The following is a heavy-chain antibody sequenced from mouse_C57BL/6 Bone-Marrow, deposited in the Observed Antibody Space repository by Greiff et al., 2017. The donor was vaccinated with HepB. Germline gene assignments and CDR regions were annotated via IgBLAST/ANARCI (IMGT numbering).Heavy chain of an antibody. J-gene: IGHJ2*01. D-gene: IGHD2-2*01. Sequence: QLQQPGAELVRPGSSVKLSCKASGYTFTSYWMDWVKQRPGQGLEWIGNIYPSDSETHYNQKFKDKATLTVDKSSSTAYMQLSSLTSEDSAVYYCARSGSTMVTTYFDYWGQGTTLTVSS. CDR1: GYTFTSYW. CDR3: ARSGSTMVTTYFDY. V-gene: IGHV1-61*01. CDR2: IYPSDSET.